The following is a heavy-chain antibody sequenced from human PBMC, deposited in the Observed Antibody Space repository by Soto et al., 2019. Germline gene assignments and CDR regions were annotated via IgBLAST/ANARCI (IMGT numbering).Heavy chain of an antibody. J-gene: IGHJ5*02. Sequence: SETLSLTCAVYGASFSGYQWTWIRQTPGKGLEWIGEINDSGNINYNPSLKSRVTISLDTPKKQISLKLSSVTAADTAVYYCVRHKFLEWLLRGDNWFDPRGQGTLVTVSS. CDR1: GASFSGYQ. CDR2: INDSGNI. CDR3: VRHKFLEWLLRGDNWFDP. V-gene: IGHV4-34*01. D-gene: IGHD3-3*01.